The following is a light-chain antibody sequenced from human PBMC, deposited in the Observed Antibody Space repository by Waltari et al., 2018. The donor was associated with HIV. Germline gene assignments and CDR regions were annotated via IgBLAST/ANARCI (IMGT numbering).Light chain of an antibody. Sequence: QSALTRPSSVSASPGPSITISCTGTSSYVGRYTYVSWYRQHPGEAPKVIIYEVNRRPSGVSNRFTASKSGNTASLAISGLQPEDEADYFCSSYTSSSTHVFGPGTKVTVL. J-gene: IGLJ1*01. CDR3: SSYTSSSTHV. V-gene: IGLV2-14*03. CDR2: EVN. CDR1: SSYVGRYTY.